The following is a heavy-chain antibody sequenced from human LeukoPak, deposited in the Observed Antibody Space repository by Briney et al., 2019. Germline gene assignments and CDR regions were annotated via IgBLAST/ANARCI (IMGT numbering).Heavy chain of an antibody. CDR2: IYTSGSN. J-gene: IGHJ4*02. Sequence: SETLTLTCTVSGGSNSSYYWSWIRQPAGKGLEWIGRIYTSGSNHYNPSLKSRVTMPVDTSKNQFSLKLSSVTAADTAVYYCARGRFGGTSFDYWGQGTLVTVSS. D-gene: IGHD3-10*01. CDR1: GGSNSSYY. V-gene: IGHV4-4*07. CDR3: ARGRFGGTSFDY.